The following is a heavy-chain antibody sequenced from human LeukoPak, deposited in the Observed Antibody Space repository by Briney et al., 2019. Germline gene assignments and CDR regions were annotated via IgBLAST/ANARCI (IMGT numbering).Heavy chain of an antibody. CDR2: INHSGST. V-gene: IGHV4-34*01. CDR3: AREGLHEGYYYYYYMDV. Sequence: SETLSLTCAVFGGSFSGYYWSWIRQPPGKGLEWIGEINHSGSTNYNPSLKSRVTISVDTSKNQFSLKLSSVTAADTAVYYCAREGLHEGYYYYYYMDVWGKGTTVTVSS. D-gene: IGHD4-11*01. J-gene: IGHJ6*03. CDR1: GGSFSGYY.